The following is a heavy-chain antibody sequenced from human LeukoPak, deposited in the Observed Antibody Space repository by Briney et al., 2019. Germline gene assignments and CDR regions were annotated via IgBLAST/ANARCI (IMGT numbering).Heavy chain of an antibody. CDR1: GYTFTSYY. Sequence: ASVKVSCKASGYTFTSYYMHWVRQAPGQGLEWIGIINPSGGSTSYAQKFQGRVTMTRDTSTSTVYMELSSLRSEDTAVYYCARDPITIFGVVRGWDYWGQGTLVTVSS. J-gene: IGHJ4*02. CDR2: INPSGGST. V-gene: IGHV1-46*01. D-gene: IGHD3-3*01. CDR3: ARDPITIFGVVRGWDY.